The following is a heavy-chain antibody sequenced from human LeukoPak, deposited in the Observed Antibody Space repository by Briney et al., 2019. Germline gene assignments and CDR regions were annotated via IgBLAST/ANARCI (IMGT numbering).Heavy chain of an antibody. D-gene: IGHD5-18*01. CDR2: ISYDGRNK. V-gene: IGHV3-30*03. CDR3: ARAAGLGYTAMGIY. CDR1: GFTFSSYA. J-gene: IGHJ4*02. Sequence: GGSLRLSCAASGFTFSSYAMHWVRQAPGKGLEWVAVISYDGRNKFYADSVKGRFTISRDNSKDTLYPQLNSLRPEDTAVYYCARAAGLGYTAMGIYWGQGTLVTVSS.